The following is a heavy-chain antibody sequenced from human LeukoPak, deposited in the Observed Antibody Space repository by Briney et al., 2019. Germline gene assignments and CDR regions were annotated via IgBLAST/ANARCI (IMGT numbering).Heavy chain of an antibody. Sequence: GGSLRLSCTASGFTFSNAWMSWVRQAPGKGLEWVSYISSSGSTIYYADSVKGRFTISRDNAKNSLYLQMNSLRAEDTAVYYCARGGYYYDSSGYPYFDYWGQGTLVTVSS. CDR2: ISSSGSTI. CDR3: ARGGYYYDSSGYPYFDY. D-gene: IGHD3-22*01. V-gene: IGHV3-11*04. J-gene: IGHJ4*02. CDR1: GFTFSNAW.